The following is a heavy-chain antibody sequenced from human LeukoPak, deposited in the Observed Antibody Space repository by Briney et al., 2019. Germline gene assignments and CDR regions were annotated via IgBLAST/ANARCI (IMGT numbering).Heavy chain of an antibody. J-gene: IGHJ5*02. V-gene: IGHV3-23*01. CDR3: ARDLYFGELLGGVDP. CDR2: VSASGGRT. D-gene: IGHD3-10*01. CDR1: GFTFNSYA. Sequence: PGGSLRLSCAASGFTFNSYAMNWVRQAPGKGLDWVSAVSASGGRTYYADSVKGRFTISRDNSKNTLYLQMNSLRAEDTAVYYCARDLYFGELLGGVDPWGQGTLVTVSS.